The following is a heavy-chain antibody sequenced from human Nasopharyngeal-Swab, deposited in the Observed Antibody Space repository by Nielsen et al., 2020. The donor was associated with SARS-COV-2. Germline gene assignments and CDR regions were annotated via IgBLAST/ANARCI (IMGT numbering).Heavy chain of an antibody. V-gene: IGHV3-74*01. CDR1: GFTFSSSW. CDR2: LNGDATTV. CDR3: ARAGEYRFDY. Sequence: GGSLRLSCAGSGFTFSSSWLHWVRQAPGEGLMWVARLNGDATTVDYADSVKGRFTISRDNAKNTLYLQMNGLRDEDTAIYYCARAGEYRFDYWGQGTLVTVSS. J-gene: IGHJ4*02. D-gene: IGHD7-27*01.